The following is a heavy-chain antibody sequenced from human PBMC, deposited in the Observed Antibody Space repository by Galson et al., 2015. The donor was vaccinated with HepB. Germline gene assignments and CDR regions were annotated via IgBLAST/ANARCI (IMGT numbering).Heavy chain of an antibody. J-gene: IGHJ4*02. Sequence: SLRLSCAASGFTFSSYAMHWVRQAPGKGLEWVAVISYDGSNKYYADSVEGRFTISRDNSKNTLYLQMNSLRAEDTAVYYCARVSRIQLWSIGYWGQGTLVTVSS. V-gene: IGHV3-30-3*01. D-gene: IGHD5-18*01. CDR3: ARVSRIQLWSIGY. CDR1: GFTFSSYA. CDR2: ISYDGSNK.